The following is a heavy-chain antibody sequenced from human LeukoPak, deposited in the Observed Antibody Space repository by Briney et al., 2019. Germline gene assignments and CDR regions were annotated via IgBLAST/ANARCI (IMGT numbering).Heavy chain of an antibody. CDR1: GFTFSSYA. CDR3: ATHCSGTACHRDY. D-gene: IGHD2-2*01. CDR2: ISGSGGST. Sequence: GGSLRLSCAASGFTFSSYAMSWVRQAPGKGLEWVSAISGSGGSTYYADSVKGRFTISRDNSKNTLYLEMNSLRPEDTAVYYCATHCSGTACHRDYWGQGTLVTVSS. J-gene: IGHJ4*02. V-gene: IGHV3-23*01.